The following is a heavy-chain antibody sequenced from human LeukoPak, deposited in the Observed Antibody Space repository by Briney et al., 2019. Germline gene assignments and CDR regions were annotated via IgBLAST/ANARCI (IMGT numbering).Heavy chain of an antibody. CDR3: ARGNYYGSGSYYTGGWFDP. Sequence: SETLSLTCAVYGGSFSGYYWSWIRQPPGKGLEWIGYIYHSGSTYYNPSLKSRVTISVDRSKNQFSLKLSSVTAADTAVYYCARGNYYGSGSYYTGGWFDPWGQGTLVTVSS. V-gene: IGHV4-34*01. CDR1: GGSFSGYY. CDR2: IYHSGST. J-gene: IGHJ5*02. D-gene: IGHD3-10*01.